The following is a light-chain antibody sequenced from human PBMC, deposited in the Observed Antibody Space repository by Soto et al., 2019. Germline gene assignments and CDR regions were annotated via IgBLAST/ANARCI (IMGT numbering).Light chain of an antibody. CDR3: QAWDSNTAAV. Sequence: SYELTQPPSVSVSPGQTASITCSGDKLGDKYACWYQQKPGQSPVLVIYQDSKRPSGIPERFSGSNSGNTATLTISGTQAMDEADYYCQAWDSNTAAVFGGGTKLTVL. CDR2: QDS. CDR1: KLGDKY. V-gene: IGLV3-1*01. J-gene: IGLJ2*01.